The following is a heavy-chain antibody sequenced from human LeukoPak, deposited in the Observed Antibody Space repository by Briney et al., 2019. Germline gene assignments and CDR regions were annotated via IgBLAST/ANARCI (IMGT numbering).Heavy chain of an antibody. V-gene: IGHV4-34*01. J-gene: IGHJ4*02. CDR2: IDHSEST. Sequence: SETLSLTCALYGGSLRGYYWGWIPQPPGKGLEWIGEIDHSESTNYNPSLQSRVAISVDTSKNQFSLKLSSVTAADAAVYYCAGNRGLGRDYWGQGTLVTVSS. CDR1: GGSLRGYY. D-gene: IGHD4-23*01. CDR3: AGNRGLGRDY.